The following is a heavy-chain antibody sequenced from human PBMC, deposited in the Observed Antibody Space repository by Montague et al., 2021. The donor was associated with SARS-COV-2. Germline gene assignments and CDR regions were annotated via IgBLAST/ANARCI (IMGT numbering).Heavy chain of an antibody. D-gene: IGHD3-9*01. Sequence: SETLSLTCTVSGGSNSRYYWSWIRQPPGKGLEWIGYVSDSGSDYNPSLENRVSTSVGTSKKLLSLSLSSVTAADTAIYYCARHRKDYDILTGYSTSFYYDMDVWGQGTTVTVSS. CDR1: GGSNSRYY. J-gene: IGHJ6*02. V-gene: IGHV4-59*08. CDR3: ARHRKDYDILTGYSTSFYYDMDV. CDR2: VSDSGS.